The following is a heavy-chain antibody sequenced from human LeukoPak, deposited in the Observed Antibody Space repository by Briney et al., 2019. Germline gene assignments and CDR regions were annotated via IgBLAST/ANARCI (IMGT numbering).Heavy chain of an antibody. D-gene: IGHD2-2*01. J-gene: IGHJ5*02. CDR1: GGSISSSTYY. CDR3: ARDVQGAYCSSTSCYNWFDP. CDR2: IYYSGST. Sequence: SETLSLTCTVSGGSISSSTYYWGWIRQAPGKGLEWIGSIYYSGSTYYNPSLKSRVTISVDTSKNQFSLKLSSVTAADTAVYYCARDVQGAYCSSTSCYNWFDPWGQGTLVTVSS. V-gene: IGHV4-39*07.